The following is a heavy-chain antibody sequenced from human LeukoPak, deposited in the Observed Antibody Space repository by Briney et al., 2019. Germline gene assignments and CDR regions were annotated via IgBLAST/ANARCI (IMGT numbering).Heavy chain of an antibody. CDR2: ISSSSSSI. Sequence: PGGSLRLSCAASGFTFSSYIMNWVRQAPGKGLEWVSYISSSSSSINYADSVKGRFTISRDNAKNSLYLQMNSLRDEDTAVYYCARGGTIFGVVTYFDYWGQGTLVTVSS. CDR1: GFTFSSYI. CDR3: ARGGTIFGVVTYFDY. V-gene: IGHV3-48*02. J-gene: IGHJ4*02. D-gene: IGHD3-3*01.